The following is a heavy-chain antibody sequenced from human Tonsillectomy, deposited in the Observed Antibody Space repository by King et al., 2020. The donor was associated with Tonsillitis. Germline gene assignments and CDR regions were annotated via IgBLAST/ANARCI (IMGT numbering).Heavy chain of an antibody. CDR1: GGSINSYY. CDR3: ARGIVGATTIWYFDL. D-gene: IGHD1-26*01. V-gene: IGHV4-4*07. Sequence: QLQESGPGLVKPSETLSLTCTVSGGSINSYYWSWIRQPAGKGLEWIGRVYTSGSTNYNPSLKSRVTMSVDTSKNQFSLKLSSVTAADTAVYYCARGIVGATTIWYFDLWGRGPLVTVSS. CDR2: VYTSGST. J-gene: IGHJ2*01.